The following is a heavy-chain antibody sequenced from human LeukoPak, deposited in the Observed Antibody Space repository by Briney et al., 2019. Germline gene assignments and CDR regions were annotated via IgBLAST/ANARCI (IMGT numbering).Heavy chain of an antibody. CDR2: IYPAGDT. V-gene: IGHV3-53*01. Sequence: GGSLRLSCAASGFTFSDYYMSWIRQAPGKGLEWVSIIYPAGDTYYGDSVKGRFTISRDKSKNTLFLQITSLRVEDTAVYYCTRENRGYTYGPIGDFYYGMDVWGQGTTVTVSS. J-gene: IGHJ6*02. CDR3: TRENRGYTYGPIGDFYYGMDV. CDR1: GFTFSDYY. D-gene: IGHD5-18*01.